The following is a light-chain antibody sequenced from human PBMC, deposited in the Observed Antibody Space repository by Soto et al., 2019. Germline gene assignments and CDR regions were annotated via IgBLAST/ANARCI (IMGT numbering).Light chain of an antibody. J-gene: IGKJ1*01. CDR2: DAS. CDR1: QGISSA. V-gene: IGKV1-13*02. CDR3: QQFNSYPRT. Sequence: AIQLTQSPSSLSASVGDRVTITCRASQGISSALAWYRQNPGKAPKLLIYDASSLESGVPSRFSGSGSGTDFTLTISSLQPEDFATYYCQQFNSYPRTFGQGTKVEIK.